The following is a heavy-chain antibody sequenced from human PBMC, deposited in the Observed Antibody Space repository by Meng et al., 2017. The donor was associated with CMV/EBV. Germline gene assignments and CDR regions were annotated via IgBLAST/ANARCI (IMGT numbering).Heavy chain of an antibody. CDR2: ISYDGSNK. D-gene: IGHD3-16*01. J-gene: IGHJ6*02. CDR1: GFSFSRYW. CDR3: AREEGDC. Sequence: GESLKISCAASGFSFSRYWMTWVRQAPGKGLEWVAVISYDGSNKYYADSVKGRFTISRDNSKNTLYLQMNSLRAEDTAVYYCAREEGDCWGQGTTVTVSS. V-gene: IGHV3-30*03.